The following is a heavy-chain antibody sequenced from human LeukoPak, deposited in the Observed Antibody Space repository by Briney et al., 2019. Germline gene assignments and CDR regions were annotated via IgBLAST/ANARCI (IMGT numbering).Heavy chain of an antibody. CDR1: GYSFTSYW. V-gene: IGHV5-51*01. D-gene: IGHD5-18*01. CDR3: ARQGYSYGPGLFYYYYGMDV. CDR2: IYPGDSDT. J-gene: IGHJ6*02. Sequence: GESLKISCKGSGYSFTSYWIGWVRQMPGKGLEWMGIIYPGDSDTRYSPSFRGQVTISADRSISTAYLQWSSLKASDTAMYYCARQGYSYGPGLFYYYYGMDVWGQGTTVTVSS.